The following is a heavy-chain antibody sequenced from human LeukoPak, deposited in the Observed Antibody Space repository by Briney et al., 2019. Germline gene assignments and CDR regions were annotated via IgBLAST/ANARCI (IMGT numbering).Heavy chain of an antibody. CDR3: ARGLGDWHYYDSKG. J-gene: IGHJ4*02. V-gene: IGHV1-69*13. CDR1: GGTFSSYA. Sequence: SVKVSCKASGGTFSSYAISWVRQAPGQGLEWVGGIIPIFGTANYAQKFQGRVTITADESTSTAYMELSSLRSEDTAVYYCARGLGDWHYYDSKGWGQGTLVTVSS. D-gene: IGHD3-22*01. CDR2: IIPIFGTA.